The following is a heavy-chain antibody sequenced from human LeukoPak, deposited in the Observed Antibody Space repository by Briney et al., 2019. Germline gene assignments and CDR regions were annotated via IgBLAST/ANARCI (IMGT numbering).Heavy chain of an antibody. CDR3: ARHTYARPIDF. Sequence: SETLSLTCSVSGYSISGSYWRWIRQPPGKGLEWIGYIYYTGDTNSNPSLKSRVIISLDTSKNQVSLQVTSVTAADTAVYYCARHTYARPIDFWGQGTLVTVSS. J-gene: IGHJ4*02. CDR1: GYSISGSY. V-gene: IGHV4-59*08. D-gene: IGHD6-6*01. CDR2: IYYTGDT.